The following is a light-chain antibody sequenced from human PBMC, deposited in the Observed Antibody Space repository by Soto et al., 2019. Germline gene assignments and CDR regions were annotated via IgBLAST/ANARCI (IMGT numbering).Light chain of an antibody. CDR2: AAS. J-gene: IGKJ4*01. CDR3: QKCKVAPFT. Sequence: DIHLTQSPSFLSASVGDRVTITCRASQGISSFLAWYQQKPGKAPKLLIYAASTLQSGVPSRFIGSGSGTDFTLTISGLQPEDVATYYCQKCKVAPFTFGGGTKVDIK. CDR1: QGISSF. V-gene: IGKV1-27*01.